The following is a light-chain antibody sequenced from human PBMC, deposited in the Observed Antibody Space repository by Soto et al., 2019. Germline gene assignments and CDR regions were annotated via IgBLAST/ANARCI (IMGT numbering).Light chain of an antibody. CDR1: QSVSNNR. V-gene: IGKV3-20*01. Sequence: EIVLTQSPDTLSLSPGERATLSCRASQSVSNNRLAWYQQRPGQAPSLLIYGAFSRATGVPDRFSGSGSGTDFTLTISRLEPEDFAVYSCQHYGNSRVTFGPGTKVDVK. J-gene: IGKJ3*01. CDR3: QHYGNSRVT. CDR2: GAF.